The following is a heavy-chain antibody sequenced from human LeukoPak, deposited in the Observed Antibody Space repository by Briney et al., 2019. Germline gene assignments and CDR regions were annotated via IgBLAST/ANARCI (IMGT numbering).Heavy chain of an antibody. CDR2: MNPNSGNT. J-gene: IGHJ4*02. V-gene: IGHV1-8*01. CDR1: GYTFTSYD. Sequence: GASVKVSXKASGYTFTSYDINWVRQATGQGLEWMGWMNPNSGNTGYAQKFQGRVTMTRDTSISTAYMELSSLRSEDTAVYYCARGLRFGELFCPYWGQGTLVAVSS. D-gene: IGHD3-10*01. CDR3: ARGLRFGELFCPY.